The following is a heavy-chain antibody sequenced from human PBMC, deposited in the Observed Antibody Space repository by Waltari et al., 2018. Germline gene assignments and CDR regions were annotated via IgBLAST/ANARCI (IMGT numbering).Heavy chain of an antibody. CDR2: IRGTGGST. D-gene: IGHD2-2*01. V-gene: IGHV3-23*04. CDR1: GFTFSSYA. CDR3: AKGGVPTTSPDS. Sequence: VQLVESGGGLVQPGGSLRLSCAASGFTFSSYAMSWGRQATGTGLDWVSCIRGTGGSTYYADSVNGRFTISRDNSKDTLYLLMHGLRAEDTAIYYCAKGGVPTTSPDSWGQGTLVTVSS. J-gene: IGHJ5*01.